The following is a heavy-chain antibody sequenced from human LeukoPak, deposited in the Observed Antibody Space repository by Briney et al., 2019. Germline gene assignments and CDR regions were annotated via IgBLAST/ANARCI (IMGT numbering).Heavy chain of an antibody. V-gene: IGHV3-48*01. J-gene: IGHJ5*02. CDR3: ARDRGGSDFQLRFGP. Sequence: GGSLRLSCAASGFTFSSYSMNWVRQAPGKGLEWVSYISSSSSTIYYADSVKGRFTISRDNAKNSLYLQMNSLGAEDTAVYYCARDRGGSDFQLRFGPWGQGTLVTVSS. CDR2: ISSSSSTI. CDR1: GFTFSSYS. D-gene: IGHD1-26*01.